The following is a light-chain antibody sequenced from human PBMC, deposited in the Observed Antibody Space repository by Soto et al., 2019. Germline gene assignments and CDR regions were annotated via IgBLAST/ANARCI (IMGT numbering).Light chain of an antibody. CDR3: LQHNSYPLT. V-gene: IGKV1-17*01. CDR1: QGIRND. J-gene: IGKJ4*01. CDR2: VAT. Sequence: DIQMTQSPSSLSASVGDRVTITCRASQGIRNDLAWFQQKPGKAPKRLIYVATSLQSGVPSRFSGSGSGTDFTLTISSLQTEDFATYYCLQHNSYPLTFGGGTKVEIK.